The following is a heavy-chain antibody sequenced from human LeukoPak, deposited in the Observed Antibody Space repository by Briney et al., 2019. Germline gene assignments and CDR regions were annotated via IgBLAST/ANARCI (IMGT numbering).Heavy chain of an antibody. CDR2: MNPNSGNT. Sequence: ASVKVSCKASGYTFTSYDINWVRQATGQGLEWMGWMNPNSGNTGYAQKFRGRVTMTRNTSISTAYMELSSLRSEDTAVYYCARGSPGIAGGDYWGQGTLVTVSS. CDR1: GYTFTSYD. CDR3: ARGSPGIAGGDY. V-gene: IGHV1-8*01. J-gene: IGHJ4*02. D-gene: IGHD6-13*01.